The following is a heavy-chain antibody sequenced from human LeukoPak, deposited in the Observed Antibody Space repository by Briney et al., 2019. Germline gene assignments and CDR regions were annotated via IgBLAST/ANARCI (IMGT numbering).Heavy chain of an antibody. J-gene: IGHJ6*02. CDR1: GGSISSYY. CDR3: ARDRSSSFYYYYGMDV. V-gene: IGHV4-59*01. CDR2: MYYSGST. Sequence: SETLPLTCTVSGGSISSYYWSWIRQPPGKGLEWIGCMYYSGSTNYNPSLKSRVSISVDTSKNQFSLKLSSVTAADTAVYYCARDRSSSFYYYYGMDVWGQGTTVTVSS. D-gene: IGHD6-6*01.